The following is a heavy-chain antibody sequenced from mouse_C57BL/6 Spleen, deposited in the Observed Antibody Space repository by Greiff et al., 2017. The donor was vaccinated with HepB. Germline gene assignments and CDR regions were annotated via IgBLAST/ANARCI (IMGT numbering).Heavy chain of an antibody. CDR3: ARGANWDVGFDY. CDR2: IDPSDSET. J-gene: IGHJ2*01. Sequence: QVQLKQPGAELVRPGSSVKLSCKASGYTFTSYWMHWVKQRPIQGLEWIGNIDPSDSETHYNQKFKDKATLTVDKSSSTAYMQLSSLTSEDSAVYYCARGANWDVGFDYWGQGTTLTVSS. CDR1: GYTFTSYW. V-gene: IGHV1-52*01. D-gene: IGHD4-1*01.